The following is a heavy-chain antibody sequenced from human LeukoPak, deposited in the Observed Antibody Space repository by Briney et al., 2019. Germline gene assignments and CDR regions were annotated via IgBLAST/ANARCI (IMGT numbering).Heavy chain of an antibody. D-gene: IGHD6-6*01. CDR3: ARDRYSSSSLDF. CDR1: GFTFSNYS. J-gene: IGHJ4*02. CDR2: ISRSSSTI. Sequence: GGSLRLSCAASGFTFSNYSMTWVRQAPGKGLEWVSYISRSSSTIYYADSVKGRFTISRDNAKNSLYLQMSSLRAEDTAVYYCARDRYSSSSLDFWGQGTLVTVSS. V-gene: IGHV3-48*01.